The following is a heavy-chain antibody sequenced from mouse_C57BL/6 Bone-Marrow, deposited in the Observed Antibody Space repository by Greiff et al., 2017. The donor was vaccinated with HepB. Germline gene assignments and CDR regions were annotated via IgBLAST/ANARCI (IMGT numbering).Heavy chain of an antibody. J-gene: IGHJ2*01. CDR2: INPNNGGT. CDR1: GYTFTDYY. CDR3: ARGGYDVGY. Sequence: VQLQQSGPELVKPGASVKISCKASGYTFTDYYMNWVKQSHGKSLEWIGDINPNNGGTSYNQKFKGKATLTVDKSSSTAYMELRSLTSEDSAVYYCARGGYDVGYWGQGTTLTVSS. D-gene: IGHD2-2*01. V-gene: IGHV1-26*01.